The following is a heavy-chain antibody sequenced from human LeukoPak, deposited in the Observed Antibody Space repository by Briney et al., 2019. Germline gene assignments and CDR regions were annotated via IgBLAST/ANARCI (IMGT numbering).Heavy chain of an antibody. Sequence: SGTLSLTCAVSGGSISSNNWWHWVRQPPGKGLEWIGEIYHSGSTYCNPSLKSRVTISVDKSKNQFSLKLSSVTAADTAVYYCAREITVAGAASFDYWGQGTLVTVSS. CDR3: AREITVAGAASFDY. J-gene: IGHJ4*02. V-gene: IGHV4-4*02. CDR1: GGSISSNNW. CDR2: IYHSGST. D-gene: IGHD6-19*01.